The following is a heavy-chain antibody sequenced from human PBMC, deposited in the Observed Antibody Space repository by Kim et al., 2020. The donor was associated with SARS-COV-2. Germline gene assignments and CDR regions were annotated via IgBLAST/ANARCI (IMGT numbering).Heavy chain of an antibody. CDR3: ARDKRVWSYFDY. Sequence: YYADSVKGRFTISRDNSKNTLYLQMNSLRAEDTAVYYCARDKRVWSYFDYWGQGTLVTVSS. V-gene: IGHV3-33*01. D-gene: IGHD1-1*01. J-gene: IGHJ4*02.